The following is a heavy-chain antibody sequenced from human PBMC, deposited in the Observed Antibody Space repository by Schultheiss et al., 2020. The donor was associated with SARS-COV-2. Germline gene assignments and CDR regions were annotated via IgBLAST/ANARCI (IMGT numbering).Heavy chain of an antibody. CDR3: ARGYPSSGWPNGMDV. Sequence: SVKVSCKASGGTFSSYAISWVRQAPGQGLEWMGGIIPILGIANYAQKFQGRVTITADKSTSTAYMELSSLRSEDTAVYYCARGYPSSGWPNGMDVWGQGTTVTVSS. CDR1: GGTFSSYA. CDR2: IIPILGIA. V-gene: IGHV1-69*10. D-gene: IGHD6-19*01. J-gene: IGHJ6*02.